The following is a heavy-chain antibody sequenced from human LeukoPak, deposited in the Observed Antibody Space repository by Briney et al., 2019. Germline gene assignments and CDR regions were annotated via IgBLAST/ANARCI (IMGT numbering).Heavy chain of an antibody. J-gene: IGHJ4*02. CDR2: IRNDGSDK. CDR1: GSIFSTYG. V-gene: IGHV3-30*02. CDR3: TKDRAYGQFLWGDDY. D-gene: IGHD2-21*01. Sequence: PGGSLRLSCAASGSIFSTYGMHWVRQAQGKGLEWVAFIRNDGSDKNYGVFVKGRFTISRDNSKNTMYLQMNSLRTEDTALYYCTKDRAYGQFLWGDDYWGQGILVTVSS.